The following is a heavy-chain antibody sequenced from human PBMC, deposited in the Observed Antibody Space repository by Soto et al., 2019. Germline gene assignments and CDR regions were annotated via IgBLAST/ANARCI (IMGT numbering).Heavy chain of an antibody. Sequence: QLQLQESGPGLVKPSETLSLTCTVSGGSISSSSYFWGWIRQPPGKGLEWIGRIYYSGSTYYNPPPQNRVPISVETSKNKLSLKLMALAAADTSVYYCAGNLPIWETTMGGGDWFDPWGQGTLVTVSS. J-gene: IGHJ5*02. CDR2: IYYSGST. CDR1: GGSISSSSYF. V-gene: IGHV4-39*01. D-gene: IGHD5-18*01. CDR3: AGNLPIWETTMGGGDWFDP.